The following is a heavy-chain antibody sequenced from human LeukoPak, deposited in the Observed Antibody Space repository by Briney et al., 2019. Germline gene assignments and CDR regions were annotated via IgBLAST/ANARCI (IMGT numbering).Heavy chain of an antibody. CDR1: GGTFSSYA. CDR3: ARDDSSGYGY. V-gene: IGHV1-69*05. Sequence: SVKVSCKASGGTFSSYAISWVRQAPGQGREWMGRIIPIFGTANYAQKFQGRVTITTDDSTSTAYMELSSLRSEDTAVYYCARDDSSGYGYWGQGTLVTVSS. J-gene: IGHJ4*02. D-gene: IGHD3-22*01. CDR2: IIPIFGTA.